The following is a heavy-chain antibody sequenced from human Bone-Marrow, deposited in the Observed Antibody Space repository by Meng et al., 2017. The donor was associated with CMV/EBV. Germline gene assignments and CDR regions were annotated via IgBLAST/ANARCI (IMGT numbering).Heavy chain of an antibody. J-gene: IGHJ5*02. CDR1: GFTFSSYW. Sequence: GESLKISCAASGFTFSSYWMHWVRQAPGKGLVWVSRINSDGSSTSYADSVKGRFTISRDNAKNTVYLQMNSLRAEDTAVYYCARDVVGGIAAAGNWFDPWGQGTLVTVSS. CDR3: ARDVVGGIAAAGNWFDP. D-gene: IGHD6-13*01. V-gene: IGHV3-74*01. CDR2: INSDGSST.